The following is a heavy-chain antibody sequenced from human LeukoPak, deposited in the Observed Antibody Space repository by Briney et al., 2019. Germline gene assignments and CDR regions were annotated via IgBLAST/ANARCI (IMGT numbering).Heavy chain of an antibody. D-gene: IGHD3-10*01. J-gene: IGHJ4*02. CDR2: ISYDGSNK. V-gene: IGHV3-30-3*01. Sequence: PGRSLRLSCAASGFTFSGYTMHWVRQAPGKGPEWVAVISYDGSNKYYADSVKGRVTISRDNSKNTLYLQMNSLRAEDTAVYYCARAGGGFGEVVLNRRYLDYWGQGTLVTVSA. CDR3: ARAGGGFGEVVLNRRYLDY. CDR1: GFTFSGYT.